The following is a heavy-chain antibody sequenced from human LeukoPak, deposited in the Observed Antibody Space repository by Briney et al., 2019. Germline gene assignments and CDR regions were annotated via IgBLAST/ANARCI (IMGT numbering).Heavy chain of an antibody. J-gene: IGHJ4*02. Sequence: GGSLRLSCAASGFDFGAYEMNWVRQAPGKGLEWVAYFAGSDTTKYYADSVKGRFTISRDNAKNSLYLQMNSLRAEDTALYYCTTLGYHLDSWGQGTLVAVSS. CDR1: GFDFGAYE. CDR3: TTLGYHLDS. D-gene: IGHD3-22*01. CDR2: FAGSDTTK. V-gene: IGHV3-48*03.